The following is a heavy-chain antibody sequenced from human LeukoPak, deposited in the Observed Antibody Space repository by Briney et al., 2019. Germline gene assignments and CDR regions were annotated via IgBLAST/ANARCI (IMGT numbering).Heavy chain of an antibody. Sequence: GGSLRLSCAASGFTFGSHAMTWVRQAPGKGLEWVSAISYTGSTYYADSVKGRFTISRDDSKNTLYLQMNSLRAEDTALYYCAKSLEGLLPPLPVDYWGQGTLVTVSS. CDR2: ISYTGST. D-gene: IGHD2-15*01. CDR3: AKSLEGLLPPLPVDY. V-gene: IGHV3-23*01. J-gene: IGHJ4*02. CDR1: GFTFGSHA.